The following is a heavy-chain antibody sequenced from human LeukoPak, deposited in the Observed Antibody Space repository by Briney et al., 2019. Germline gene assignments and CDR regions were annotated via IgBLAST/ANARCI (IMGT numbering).Heavy chain of an antibody. CDR2: MNPNSGNT. CDR1: GYTFTSYD. D-gene: IGHD2-2*01. J-gene: IGHJ6*03. V-gene: IGHV1-8*01. Sequence: ASVKVSCKASGYTFTSYDINWVRQATGQGLEWMGWMNPNSGNTGYAQKFQGRVTMTEDTSTDTAYMELSSLRSEDTAVYYCATKACSSTSCYHYYYHMDVWGKGTTVTVSS. CDR3: ATKACSSTSCYHYYYHMDV.